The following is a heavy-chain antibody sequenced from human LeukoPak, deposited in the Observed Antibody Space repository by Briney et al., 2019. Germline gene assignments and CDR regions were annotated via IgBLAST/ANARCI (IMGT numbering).Heavy chain of an antibody. CDR3: AILPSDYYGSGSYYNQDY. CDR2: ISGSGGST. D-gene: IGHD3-10*01. J-gene: IGHJ4*02. Sequence: GGSLRLSCAASGFTFSNYAMSWVRQAPGKGLEWVSAISGSGGSTYHADSVKGRFTISRDNSKNTLYLQMNSMRAEDTAGYYCAILPSDYYGSGSYYNQDYWGQGTLVTVSS. V-gene: IGHV3-23*01. CDR1: GFTFSNYA.